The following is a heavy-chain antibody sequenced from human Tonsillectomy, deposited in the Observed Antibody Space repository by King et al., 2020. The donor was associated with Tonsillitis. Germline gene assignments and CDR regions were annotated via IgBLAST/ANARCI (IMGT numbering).Heavy chain of an antibody. CDR1: GFTFSSYA. Sequence: VQLVESGGGVVQPGRSLRLSCAASGFTFSSYAMHWVRQAPGKGLEWVAVISDDGSNKYYADSVKGRFTISRDNSKNTLYLQMNRLRAEDTAVYYCARDRIAVAGQSFDSWGQGTLVTVSS. CDR2: ISDDGSNK. J-gene: IGHJ4*02. CDR3: ARDRIAVAGQSFDS. V-gene: IGHV3-30*01. D-gene: IGHD6-19*01.